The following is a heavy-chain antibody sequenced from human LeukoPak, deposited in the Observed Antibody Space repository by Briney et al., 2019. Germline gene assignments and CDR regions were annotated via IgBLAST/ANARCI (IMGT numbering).Heavy chain of an antibody. V-gene: IGHV3-53*03. CDR3: ARDYGDL. Sequence: GSLLLSCAASGFTVSRKYMSWVRQAPGKGLEWVAVIYTDGSTYYAESVKGRFTISRDNSKNTLYLQMNSLRAEDMAVYYCARDYGDLWGQGTLVTVSS. J-gene: IGHJ5*02. CDR2: IYTDGST. CDR1: GFTVSRKY. D-gene: IGHD3-10*01.